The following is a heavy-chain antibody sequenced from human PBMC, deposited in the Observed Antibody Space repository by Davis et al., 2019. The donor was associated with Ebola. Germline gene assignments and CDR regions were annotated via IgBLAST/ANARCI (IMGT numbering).Heavy chain of an antibody. CDR1: GGSFSGYY. V-gene: IGHV4-34*01. J-gene: IGHJ5*02. CDR3: ARGGITMVRGVTRNWFDP. Sequence: MPSETLSLTCAVYGGSFSGYYWSWIRQTPGKGLEWIGEINHSGSTNYNPSLKSQVTISVDTSKNQFSLKLSSVTAADTAVYYCARGGITMVRGVTRNWFDPWGQGTLVTVSS. CDR2: INHSGST. D-gene: IGHD3-10*01.